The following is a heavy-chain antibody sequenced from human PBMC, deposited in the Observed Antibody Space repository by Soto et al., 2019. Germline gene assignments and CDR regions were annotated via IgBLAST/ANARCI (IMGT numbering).Heavy chain of an antibody. Sequence: SETLSLTCSVSGGSMSSYYWTWIRQPAGKGLEWIGRVYSSGGTHYNSSLKSRVTISLDTSKNQFSLRLISVTAADTAVYHCARGGTFGDCFDYWGQGTLVTVSS. V-gene: IGHV4-4*07. CDR3: ARGGTFGDCFDY. CDR2: VYSSGGT. J-gene: IGHJ4*02. CDR1: GGSMSSYY. D-gene: IGHD3-16*01.